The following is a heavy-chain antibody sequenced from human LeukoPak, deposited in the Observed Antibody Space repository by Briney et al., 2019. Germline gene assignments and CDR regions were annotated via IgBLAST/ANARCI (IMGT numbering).Heavy chain of an antibody. CDR2: IYHSGST. D-gene: IGHD2-15*01. J-gene: IGHJ3*02. CDR3: ATNIVVPHAFDI. Sequence: SQTLSLTCTVSGGSISSGGYYWSWIRQPPGKGLEWIGYIYHSGSTYYNPSLKSRVTISVDRSKNQFSLKLSSVTAADTAVYYCATNIVVPHAFDIWGQGTMVTVSS. V-gene: IGHV4-30-2*01. CDR1: GGSISSGGYY.